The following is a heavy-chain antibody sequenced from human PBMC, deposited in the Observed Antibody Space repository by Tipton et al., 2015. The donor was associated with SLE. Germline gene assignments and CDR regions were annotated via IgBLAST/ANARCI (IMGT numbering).Heavy chain of an antibody. D-gene: IGHD6-19*01. CDR1: GGSISSYY. Sequence: TLSLTCTVSGGSISSYYWSWIRQPPGKGLEWIGYIYTSGSTNYNPSLKSRVTISVDTSKNQFSLKLSSVTAADTAVYYCASLAGAGTDFDYWGQGTLVTVSS. V-gene: IGHV4-4*09. CDR3: ASLAGAGTDFDY. CDR2: IYTSGST. J-gene: IGHJ4*02.